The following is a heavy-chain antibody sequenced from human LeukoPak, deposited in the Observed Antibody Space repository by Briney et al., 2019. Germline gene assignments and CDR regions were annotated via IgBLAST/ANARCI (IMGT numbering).Heavy chain of an antibody. Sequence: SVKVSCKASGGTFSSYATSWVRQAPGQGLEWTGGIIPIFGTANYAQKFQGRVTITADESTSTAYMELSSLRSEDTAVYYCASQGYDYFDYWGQGTLVTVSS. J-gene: IGHJ4*02. CDR2: IIPIFGTA. D-gene: IGHD1-1*01. V-gene: IGHV1-69*13. CDR1: GGTFSSYA. CDR3: ASQGYDYFDY.